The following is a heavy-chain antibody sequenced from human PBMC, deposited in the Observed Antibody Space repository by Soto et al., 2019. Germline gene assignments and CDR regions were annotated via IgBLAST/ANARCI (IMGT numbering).Heavy chain of an antibody. V-gene: IGHV4-31*03. CDR2: IYYSGST. CDR3: ARVRRQKDYGDYWAFDY. Sequence: SETLSLTCTVSGGSISSGGYYCSWIRQHPGKGLEWIGYIYYSGSTYYNPSLKSRVTISVDTSKNQFSLKLSSVTAADTAVYYCARVRRQKDYGDYWAFDYWGQGTLVTVPS. D-gene: IGHD4-17*01. J-gene: IGHJ4*02. CDR1: GGSISSGGYY.